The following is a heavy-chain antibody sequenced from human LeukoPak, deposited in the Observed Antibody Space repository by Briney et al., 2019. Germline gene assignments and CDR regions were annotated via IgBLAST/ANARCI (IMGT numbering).Heavy chain of an antibody. CDR2: IYYSGST. Sequence: PSETLSLTCTVSGGSISSSSYYWGWIRQPPGKGLEWIGSIYYSGSTYYNPSLKSRVTISVDTSKNQFSLKLSSVTAADTAVYYCARDAQAYYDSSGYFDYWGQGTLVTVSS. V-gene: IGHV4-39*07. CDR3: ARDAQAYYDSSGYFDY. D-gene: IGHD3-22*01. J-gene: IGHJ4*02. CDR1: GGSISSSSYY.